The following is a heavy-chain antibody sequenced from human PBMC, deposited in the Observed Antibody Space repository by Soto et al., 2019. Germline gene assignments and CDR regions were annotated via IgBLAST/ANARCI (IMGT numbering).Heavy chain of an antibody. CDR3: ARQIYDSDTGPNFQYYFDS. Sequence: PGESLKISCKGSGYSFAGYWITWVRQKPGKGLGWMGRIDPSDSQTYYSPSFRGHVTISVTKSITTVFLQWSSLRASDTAMYYCARQIYDSDTGPNFQYYFDSWGQGTPVTVPQ. J-gene: IGHJ4*02. V-gene: IGHV5-10-1*01. D-gene: IGHD3-22*01. CDR2: IDPSDSQT. CDR1: GYSFAGYW.